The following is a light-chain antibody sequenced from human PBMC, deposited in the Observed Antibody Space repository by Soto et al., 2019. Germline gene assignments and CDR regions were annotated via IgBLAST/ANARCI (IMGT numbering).Light chain of an antibody. CDR1: QSVSSSY. Sequence: SQSVSSSYLAWYQQKPGQAXXLLIXGAXXRXTGXPDRFSGSGSGTXXXLTISRXEPXXFAVYYCQQYGSSPQTFGQGTKV. CDR3: QQYGSSPQT. J-gene: IGKJ1*01. CDR2: GAX. V-gene: IGKV3-20*01.